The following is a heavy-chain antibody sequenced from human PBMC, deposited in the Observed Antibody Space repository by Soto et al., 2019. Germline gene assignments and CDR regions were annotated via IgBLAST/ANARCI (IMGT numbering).Heavy chain of an antibody. J-gene: IGHJ5*02. CDR3: ARHEWMAASLVGNWFDP. Sequence: ASVKVSCKASGYTFTSYGISWVRQAPGQGLEWMGWISAYNGNTNYAQKLQGRVTMTTDTSTSTAYMELRSLRSDDTAVYYCARHEWMAASLVGNWFDPWGQGTLVTVSS. CDR1: GYTFTSYG. CDR2: ISAYNGNT. D-gene: IGHD6-19*01. V-gene: IGHV1-18*01.